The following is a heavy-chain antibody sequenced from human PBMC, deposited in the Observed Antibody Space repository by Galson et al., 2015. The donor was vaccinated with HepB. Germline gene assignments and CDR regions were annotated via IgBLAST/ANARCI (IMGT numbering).Heavy chain of an antibody. J-gene: IGHJ4*02. CDR2: TYYRSKWYN. D-gene: IGHD6-13*01. V-gene: IGHV6-1*01. CDR3: AMAPIAAAGPAEFDY. Sequence: CAISGDSVSSNSAAWDWIRQSPSRGLEWLGRTYYRSKWYNDYAVSVKSRITINPDTSKNQFSLQLNSVTPEDTAVYYCAMAPIAAAGPAEFDYWGQGTLVTVSS. CDR1: GDSVSSNSAA.